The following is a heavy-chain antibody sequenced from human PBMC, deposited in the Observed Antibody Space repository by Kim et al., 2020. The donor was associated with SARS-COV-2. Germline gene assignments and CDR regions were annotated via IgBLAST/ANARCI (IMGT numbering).Heavy chain of an antibody. V-gene: IGHV3-33*06. Sequence: GGSLRLSCAASGFTFSSYGMHWVRQAPGKGLEWVAVIWYDGSNKYYADSVKGRFTISRDNSKNTLYLQMNSLRAEDTAVYYCAKQRGYGGKKGPYGMDVWGQGTTVTVSS. J-gene: IGHJ6*02. CDR3: AKQRGYGGKKGPYGMDV. CDR2: IWYDGSNK. CDR1: GFTFSSYG. D-gene: IGHD4-17*01.